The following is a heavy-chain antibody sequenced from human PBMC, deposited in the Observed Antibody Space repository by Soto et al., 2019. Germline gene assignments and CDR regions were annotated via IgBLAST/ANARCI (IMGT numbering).Heavy chain of an antibody. V-gene: IGHV3-23*01. CDR1: GFTFSRYA. CDR3: AKPATLGGPPLVDGCDL. CDR2: ISGSGGST. Sequence: GGSLKLSCAGSGFTFSRYAMSWGRQAPGKGLEWVSAISGSGGSTYYADSVKGRFTISRDNSKNTLYLQMNSLRAEDTAVYYCAKPATLGGPPLVDGCDLWGRGTLVTVFS. J-gene: IGHJ5*02. D-gene: IGHD3-16*01.